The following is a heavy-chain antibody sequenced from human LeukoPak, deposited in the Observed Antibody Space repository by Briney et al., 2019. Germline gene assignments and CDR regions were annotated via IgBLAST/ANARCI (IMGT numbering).Heavy chain of an antibody. CDR1: GGSFSGYY. Sequence: SETLSLTCAVYGGSFSGYYWSWIRQPPGKGLEWIGEINHSGSTNYNPSLKSRVTISVDTSKNQFSLKLSSVTAADTAVYYCARGGMDEPNIVVVPAAVKRVFDYWGQGTLVTVSS. J-gene: IGHJ4*02. D-gene: IGHD2-2*01. CDR3: ARGGMDEPNIVVVPAAVKRVFDY. V-gene: IGHV4-34*01. CDR2: INHSGST.